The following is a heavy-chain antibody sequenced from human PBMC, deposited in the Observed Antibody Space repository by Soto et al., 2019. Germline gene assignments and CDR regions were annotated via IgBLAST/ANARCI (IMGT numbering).Heavy chain of an antibody. J-gene: IGHJ5*02. D-gene: IGHD2-8*01. CDR1: GGSGTTY. V-gene: IGHV4-59*02. CDR3: AASYCSDGVSCNWFDP. Sequence: QVQLQESGPGLVKASETLSLTCPVSGGSGTTYWGWIRQPPGKGLEWIGYINYSATTKYKSSLKSRVTISVDPTKTQVSLSLRSVTAADTAVYYCAASYCSDGVSCNWFDPWGQGILVIVSS. CDR2: INYSATT.